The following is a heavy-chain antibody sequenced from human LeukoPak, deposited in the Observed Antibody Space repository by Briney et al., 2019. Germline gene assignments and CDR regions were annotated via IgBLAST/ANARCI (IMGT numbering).Heavy chain of an antibody. V-gene: IGHV3-66*01. J-gene: IGHJ4*02. CDR1: GFTVSSNY. CDR3: ARDRMGSATLGFDF. D-gene: IGHD1-26*01. Sequence: GGSLRLSCAASGFTVSSNYMNWVRQAPGKGLEWVSVIYKDGTTYYADSVKGRFTISRDTSKNTLYLQMNSLRAEDTALYYCARDRMGSATLGFDFWGQGTLVTVSS. CDR2: IYKDGTT.